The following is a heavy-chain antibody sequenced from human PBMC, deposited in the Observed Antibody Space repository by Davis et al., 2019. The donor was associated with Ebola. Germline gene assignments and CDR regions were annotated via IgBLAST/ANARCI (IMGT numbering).Heavy chain of an antibody. CDR3: ARWDGGDSRYFDY. Sequence: SETLSLTCTVSGGSMSSYYWSWIRQPPGKGLEWIGYIYYTGSTNYNPSLKSRVTISVDTSKNQFSVKLTSVTAADTAVYYCARWDGGDSRYFDYWGQGTLVTVSS. V-gene: IGHV4-59*01. CDR2: IYYTGST. CDR1: GGSMSSYY. D-gene: IGHD4-23*01. J-gene: IGHJ4*02.